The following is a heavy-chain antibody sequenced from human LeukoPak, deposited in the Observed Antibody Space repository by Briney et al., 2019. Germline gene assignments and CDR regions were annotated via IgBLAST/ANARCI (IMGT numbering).Heavy chain of an antibody. D-gene: IGHD3-22*01. CDR1: GGSISSGGYS. J-gene: IGHJ4*02. V-gene: IGHV4-30-2*01. CDR2: IYHSGST. CDR3: SRAEGYYYALVY. Sequence: PSQTLSLTCAVSGGSISSGGYSWRWIRQPPGKGLEWIGYIYHSGSTYYNPSLKSRVTISVDRSKNQFSLKLSSVTAADTAVYYFSRAEGYYYALVYLGQGTLVTVSS.